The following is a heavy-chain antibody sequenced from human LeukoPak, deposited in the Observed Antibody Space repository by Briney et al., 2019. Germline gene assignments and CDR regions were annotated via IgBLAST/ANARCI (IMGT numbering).Heavy chain of an antibody. CDR1: GFTFSSYT. CDR3: ARMYCSGGSCYHPDRVDY. CDR2: ISSSSSYI. D-gene: IGHD2-15*01. Sequence: GGSLRLSCAASGFTFSSYTMNWVRQAPWKGLEWVSSISSSSSYIYYADSVKGRFTISRDNAKNSLYLQMNSLRAEDTAVYYCARMYCSGGSCYHPDRVDYWGQGTLVTVSS. V-gene: IGHV3-21*01. J-gene: IGHJ4*02.